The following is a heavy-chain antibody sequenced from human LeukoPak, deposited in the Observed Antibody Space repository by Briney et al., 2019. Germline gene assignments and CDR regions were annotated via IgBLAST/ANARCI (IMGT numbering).Heavy chain of an antibody. Sequence: GGSLRLSCAASGFTFSSYGMHWVRQAPGKGLEGVAFIRYDGSNKYYADSVKGRFTISRDNSKNTLYLQMNSLRAEDTAVYYCAKDPWVVRGVTLDYWGQGTLVTVSS. CDR2: IRYDGSNK. D-gene: IGHD3-10*01. V-gene: IGHV3-30*02. J-gene: IGHJ4*02. CDR3: AKDPWVVRGVTLDY. CDR1: GFTFSSYG.